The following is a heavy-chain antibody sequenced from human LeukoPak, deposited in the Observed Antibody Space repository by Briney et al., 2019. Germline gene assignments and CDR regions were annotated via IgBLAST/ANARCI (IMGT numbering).Heavy chain of an antibody. CDR2: INPNSGGT. V-gene: IGHV1-2*02. D-gene: IGHD3-10*01. J-gene: IGHJ4*02. CDR3: ARLGDFDY. CDR1: VYTFTGYY. Sequence: ASVMVFCKASVYTFTGYYMGWVPEAPGQGLEWMGWINPNSGGTNYAQKFQGSVTMTRDTSISTAYMELSRLRSDDTAVYYCARLGDFDYWGQGTLVTVSS.